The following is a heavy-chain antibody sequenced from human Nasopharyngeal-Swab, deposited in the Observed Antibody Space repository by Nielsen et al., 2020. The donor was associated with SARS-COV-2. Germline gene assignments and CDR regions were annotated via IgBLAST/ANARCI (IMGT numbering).Heavy chain of an antibody. D-gene: IGHD6-13*01. V-gene: IGHV3-21*01. CDR3: AKDPAAGNLDY. J-gene: IGHJ4*02. CDR1: GFTFSSYT. Sequence: GGSLRLSCAASGFTFSSYTINWVRQAPGKGLEWVSSIIISSSYIYYADSVKGRFTISRDNAKKSLYLQMNSLRAEDTAVYYCAKDPAAGNLDYWGQGTLVTVSS. CDR2: IIISSSYI.